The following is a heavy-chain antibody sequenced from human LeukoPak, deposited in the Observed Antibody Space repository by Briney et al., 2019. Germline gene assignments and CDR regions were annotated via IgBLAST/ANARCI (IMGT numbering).Heavy chain of an antibody. J-gene: IGHJ4*02. D-gene: IGHD5-12*01. CDR1: GFTFSSYS. V-gene: IGHV3-21*01. Sequence: GGSLRLSCAASGFTFSSYSMNWVRQAPGKGLEWVSSISGSSSYIYYADSVKDRFTISRDNAKNSLYLQMNSLRAEDTAVYYCASRVGGYSGYDLDYFDYWGQGTLVTVSS. CDR3: ASRVGGYSGYDLDYFDY. CDR2: ISGSSSYI.